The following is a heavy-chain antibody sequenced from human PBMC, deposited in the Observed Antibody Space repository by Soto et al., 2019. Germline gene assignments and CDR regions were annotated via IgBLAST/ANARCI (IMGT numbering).Heavy chain of an antibody. D-gene: IGHD2-8*01. CDR1: GGSFSGYY. J-gene: IGHJ6*03. Sequence: QVQLQQWGAGLLKPSETLSLTCAVYGGSFSGYYWSWIRQPPGTGLEWIGEINHSGSTNYNPSLKSRVTISVDASKNQFSLKLSSVTAADTAVYYCAREILYSPYYYCMDVWGKGATVTVSS. CDR2: INHSGST. CDR3: AREILYSPYYYCMDV. V-gene: IGHV4-34*01.